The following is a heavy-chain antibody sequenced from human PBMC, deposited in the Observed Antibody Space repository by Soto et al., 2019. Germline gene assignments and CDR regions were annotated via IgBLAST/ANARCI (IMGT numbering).Heavy chain of an antibody. CDR3: ARVYNRRPISGIAAAGPWYFDY. CDR1: GYTFTSYG. CDR2: ISAYNGNT. D-gene: IGHD6-13*01. Sequence: QVQLVQSGAEVKKPGASVKVSCKASGYTFTSYGISWVRQAPGQGLEWMGWISAYNGNTNYAQKLQGRVIMTTDTSTSTAYMKLRSLRSDDTAVYYCARVYNRRPISGIAAAGPWYFDYWGQGTLVTVSS. J-gene: IGHJ4*02. V-gene: IGHV1-18*01.